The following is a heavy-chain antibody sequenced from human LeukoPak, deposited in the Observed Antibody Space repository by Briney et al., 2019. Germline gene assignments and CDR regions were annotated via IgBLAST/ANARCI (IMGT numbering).Heavy chain of an antibody. V-gene: IGHV3-11*01. CDR3: ARDGHYDILTGYFQD. Sequence: GGSLRLSCAASGFTFTDYYMSWIRQAPGKGLEWISYITNSGTTIYYADSVKGRFTISRDNAKNSLYLQMNSLRAEDTAVYYCARDGHYDILTGYFQDWGQGTLVTVSS. J-gene: IGHJ1*01. D-gene: IGHD3-9*01. CDR1: GFTFTDYY. CDR2: ITNSGTTI.